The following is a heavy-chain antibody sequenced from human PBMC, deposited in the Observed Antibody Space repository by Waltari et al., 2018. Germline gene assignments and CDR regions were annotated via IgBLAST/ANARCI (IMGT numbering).Heavy chain of an antibody. CDR1: GYSISSGYY. CDR2: IYHSGGT. Sequence: QVQLQESGPGLVKPSETLSLTCTVSGYSISSGYYWGWIRQPPGKGLEWIGSIYHSGGTYYNPSLKSRVTISVDTSKNQFSLKLSSVTAADTAVYYCARAGGYDDYYYYYYMDVWGKGTTVTVSS. CDR3: ARAGGYDDYYYYYYMDV. V-gene: IGHV4-38-2*02. J-gene: IGHJ6*03. D-gene: IGHD5-12*01.